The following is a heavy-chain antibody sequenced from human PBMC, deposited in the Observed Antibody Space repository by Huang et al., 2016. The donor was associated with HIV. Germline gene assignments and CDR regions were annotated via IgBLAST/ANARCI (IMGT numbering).Heavy chain of an antibody. CDR2: IYPCDSDT. V-gene: IGHV5-51*01. J-gene: IGHJ3*02. Sequence: EVQLVQSGAVVKKPGESLKISCKGSGYTFNGYWIGWVRQMPGKGLEWMGIIYPCDSDTTYSPSFQGQVTISADKSISTAYLQWSGLKASDTAMYYCARQVVGDFVVEPTGLGAFDIWGQGTMVTVSS. CDR1: GYTFNGYW. CDR3: ARQVVGDFVVEPTGLGAFDI. D-gene: IGHD2-2*01.